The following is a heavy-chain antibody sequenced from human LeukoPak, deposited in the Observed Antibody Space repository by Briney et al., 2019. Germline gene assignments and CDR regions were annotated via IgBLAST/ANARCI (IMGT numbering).Heavy chain of an antibody. J-gene: IGHJ5*02. D-gene: IGHD1-26*01. Sequence: SVKVSCKSSGYTFTGYYMHWVRQAPGQGLEWMGGIIPIFGTANYAQKFQGRVTITADKSTSTAYMELSSLRSEDTAVYYCARDNSVGDTAWWFDPWGQGTLVTVSS. CDR2: IIPIFGTA. CDR1: GYTFTGYY. CDR3: ARDNSVGDTAWWFDP. V-gene: IGHV1-69*06.